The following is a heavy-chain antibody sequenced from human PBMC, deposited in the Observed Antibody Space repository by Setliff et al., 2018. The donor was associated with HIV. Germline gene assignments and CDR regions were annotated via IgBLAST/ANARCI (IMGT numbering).Heavy chain of an antibody. D-gene: IGHD6-13*01. CDR2: IFYSGST. CDR3: VRDVTAAGTGLYDY. J-gene: IGHJ4*02. Sequence: KASETLSLTCTVSGGSINRSPYYWGWIRQPPGKGLEWIASIFYSGSTYHNPSLKSRVTISVDPSKNHFSLKLRSVTAADTAVYYCVRDVTAAGTGLYDYWGQGSPVTVSS. CDR1: GGSINRSPYY. V-gene: IGHV4-39*07.